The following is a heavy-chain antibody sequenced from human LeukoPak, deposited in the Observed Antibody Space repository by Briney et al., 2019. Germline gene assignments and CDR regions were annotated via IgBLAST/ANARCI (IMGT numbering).Heavy chain of an antibody. CDR1: GFTFSNAW. V-gene: IGHV3-15*01. CDR3: TALPGVLRYFDARFDY. CDR2: IKSKTDGGTT. Sequence: GGSLRLSCAASGFTFSNAWMSWVRQAPGKGLEWVGRIKSKTDGGTTDYAAPVKGRFTISRDDSKNTLYLQMNSLKTEDTAVYYCTALPGVLRYFDARFDYWGQGTLVTVSS. D-gene: IGHD3-9*01. J-gene: IGHJ4*02.